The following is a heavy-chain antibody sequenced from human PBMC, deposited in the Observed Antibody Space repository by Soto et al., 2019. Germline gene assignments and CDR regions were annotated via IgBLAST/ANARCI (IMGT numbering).Heavy chain of an antibody. J-gene: IGHJ4*02. Sequence: SVKVSCKASGYTFSSYAISWVRQAPGQGLEWMGGIIPIFGTANYAQKFRGRVTITADESTSTAYMELSSLRSEDTAVYYCTRDVYYYDSSGYRSYYFDYWGQGTLVTVSS. CDR3: TRDVYYYDSSGYRSYYFDY. CDR1: GYTFSSYA. CDR2: IIPIFGTA. D-gene: IGHD3-22*01. V-gene: IGHV1-69*13.